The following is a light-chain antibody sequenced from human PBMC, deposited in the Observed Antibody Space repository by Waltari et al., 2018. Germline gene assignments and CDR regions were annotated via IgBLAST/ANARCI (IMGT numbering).Light chain of an antibody. J-gene: IGKJ1*01. CDR1: QIFTNR. CDR3: QQYINWPPT. CDR2: TSS. V-gene: IGKV3-15*01. Sequence: DIVMTQSPATLSVSPGESATLTCRARQIFTNRLAWYHKKPGQPPSLLMYTSSIRATGFPARFSGSGSGTEFTLTISSLQSEDFAVYYCQQYINWPPTFGQGTKVEI.